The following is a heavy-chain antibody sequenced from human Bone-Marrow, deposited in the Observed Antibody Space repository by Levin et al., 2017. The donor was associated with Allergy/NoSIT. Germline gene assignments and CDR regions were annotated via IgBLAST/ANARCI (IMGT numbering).Heavy chain of an antibody. D-gene: IGHD3-9*01. Sequence: SETLSLTCTVSGGSISSYYWSWIRQPPGKGLEWIGYIYYSGSTNYNPSLKSRVTISVDTSKNQFSLKLSSVTAADTAVYYCAREDWNYDILTGYYYYYMDGWGKGTTVTVSS. J-gene: IGHJ6*03. CDR2: IYYSGST. CDR3: AREDWNYDILTGYYYYYMDG. CDR1: GGSISSYY. V-gene: IGHV4-59*01.